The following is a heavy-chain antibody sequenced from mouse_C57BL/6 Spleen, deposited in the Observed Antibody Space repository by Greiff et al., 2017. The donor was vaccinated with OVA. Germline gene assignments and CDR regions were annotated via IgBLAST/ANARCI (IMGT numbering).Heavy chain of an antibody. CDR2: IDPETGGT. Sequence: QVQLQQSGAELVRPGASVTLSCKASGYTFTDYEMHWVKQTPVHGLEWIGAIDPETGGTAYNQKFKGKAILTADKSSSTAYMELRSLTSEDSAVYYCTLRLLRWFAFWGQGTLVTVSA. V-gene: IGHV1-15*01. CDR1: GYTFTDYE. CDR3: TLRLLRWFAF. J-gene: IGHJ3*01. D-gene: IGHD2-3*01.